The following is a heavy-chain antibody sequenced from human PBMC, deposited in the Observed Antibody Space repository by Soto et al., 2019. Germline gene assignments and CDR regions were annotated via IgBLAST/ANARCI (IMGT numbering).Heavy chain of an antibody. D-gene: IGHD6-19*01. CDR2: VSHDGRNT. V-gene: IGHV3-30*18. CDR1: GFTFSDYA. Sequence: VQLVESGGGVVQPGRSLRLSCAASGFTFSDYAMHWVRQAPGKGLEWVAVVSHDGRNTHYADSVKGRFSISRDSSKNTVSLEMTSLRAEDTAVYCCAKGGRQWLVTSDFNYWGQGALVTGSS. CDR3: AKGGRQWLVTSDFNY. J-gene: IGHJ4*02.